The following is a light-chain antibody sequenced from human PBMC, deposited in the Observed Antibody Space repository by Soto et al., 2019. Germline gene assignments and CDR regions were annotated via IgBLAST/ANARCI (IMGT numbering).Light chain of an antibody. CDR1: SSDVGGYNY. CDR2: EVT. V-gene: IGLV2-8*01. Sequence: QSALTHPPSASGSPGQSVTISCTGTSSDVGGYNYVSWYQQHPGKAPKLMVYEVTKRPSGVPGRFSGSKSGNTASLTVSGLQAEDEADYYCSSYAGSNDLVFGGGTKLTVL. J-gene: IGLJ3*02. CDR3: SSYAGSNDLV.